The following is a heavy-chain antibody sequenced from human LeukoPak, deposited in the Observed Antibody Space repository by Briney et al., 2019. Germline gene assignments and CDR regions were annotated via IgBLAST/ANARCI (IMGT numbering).Heavy chain of an antibody. Sequence: ASVKVSCKASGFTFTGYFIHWVRQAPGQGFEWMGWIHPNNGGTKYAQKFQGRVTMTRDTSINTDYMELSRLRSDDTALYYCTRDGFSGAAFDYWGQGTLVTVSS. V-gene: IGHV1-2*02. CDR1: GFTFTGYF. CDR2: IHPNNGGT. CDR3: TRDGFSGAAFDY. J-gene: IGHJ4*02. D-gene: IGHD7-27*01.